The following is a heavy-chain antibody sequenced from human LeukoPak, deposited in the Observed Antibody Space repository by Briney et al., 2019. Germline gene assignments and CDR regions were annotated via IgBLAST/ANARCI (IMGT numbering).Heavy chain of an antibody. D-gene: IGHD2-15*01. Sequence: GSSVKVSCKASGGTFSSYAISWVRQAPGQGLEWMGGIIPIFGTANYAQKFQGRVTITADESTSTAYIELRLLGSDDTAVDYWAGHTLRAVVAAYTWFDPWRQGTLVTVSS. CDR3: AGHTLRAVVAAYTWFDP. CDR2: IIPIFGTA. V-gene: IGHV1-69*01. CDR1: GGTFSSYA. J-gene: IGHJ5*02.